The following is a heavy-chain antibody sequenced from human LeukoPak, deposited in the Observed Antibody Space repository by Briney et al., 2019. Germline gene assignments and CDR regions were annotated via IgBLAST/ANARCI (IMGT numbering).Heavy chain of an antibody. J-gene: IGHJ3*02. D-gene: IGHD6-6*01. CDR2: INPSGGST. V-gene: IGHV1-46*01. CDR3: ARGEYSSPRSAFDI. Sequence: ASGKVSCKASGYTFTSYYMHCDRQAPEQWLEWMGIINPSGGSTTYAHKFQGRVTMTRDMSTSTVYMELSSLRSEDTAVYSCARGEYSSPRSAFDIWGQGTMVTVSS. CDR1: GYTFTSYY.